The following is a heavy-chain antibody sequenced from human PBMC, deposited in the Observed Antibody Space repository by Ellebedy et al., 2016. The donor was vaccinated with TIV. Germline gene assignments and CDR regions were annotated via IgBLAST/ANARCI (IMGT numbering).Heavy chain of an antibody. J-gene: IGHJ5*02. CDR2: VYHTGHT. CDR1: RDSINNDNF. CDR3: ARDWTRGGGYIPHWFDP. D-gene: IGHD5-24*01. Sequence: MPSETLSLTCGVSRDSINNDNFWSWVRQPPGRGLEWIGEVYHTGHTNYNPSLRSRVSITVDESKGQFSLTLRSMTAADTAVYFCARDWTRGGGYIPHWFDPWGQGTLVTVSS. V-gene: IGHV4-4*02.